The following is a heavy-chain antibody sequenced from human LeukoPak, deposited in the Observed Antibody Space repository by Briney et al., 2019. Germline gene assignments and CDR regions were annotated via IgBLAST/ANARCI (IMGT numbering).Heavy chain of an antibody. V-gene: IGHV4-59*05. J-gene: IGHJ4*02. Sequence: PSETLSLTCTISGGSISDYFWTWVRQPAGKGLEWIGSIYYSGSTYYNPSLKSRVTISVDTSKNQFSLKLSSVTAADTAVYYCARHRGGNSRWYFDYWGQGTLVTVSS. CDR1: GGSISDYF. D-gene: IGHD4-23*01. CDR3: ARHRGGNSRWYFDY. CDR2: IYYSGST.